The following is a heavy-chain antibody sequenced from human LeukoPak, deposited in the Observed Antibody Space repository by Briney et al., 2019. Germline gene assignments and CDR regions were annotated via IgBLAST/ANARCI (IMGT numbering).Heavy chain of an antibody. CDR1: GFTVSSNY. J-gene: IGHJ3*02. Sequence: GGSLRLSCAASGFTVSSNYMSWVRQAPGKGLEWVSAISGSGGSTYYADSVKGRFTISRDNSKNTLYLQMNSLRAEDTAVYYCAKDSETTVVTPSAFDIWGQGTMVTVSS. CDR2: ISGSGGST. D-gene: IGHD4-23*01. CDR3: AKDSETTVVTPSAFDI. V-gene: IGHV3-23*01.